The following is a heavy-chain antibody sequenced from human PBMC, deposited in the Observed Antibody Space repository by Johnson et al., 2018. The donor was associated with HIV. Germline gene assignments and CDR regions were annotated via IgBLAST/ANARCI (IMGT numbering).Heavy chain of an antibody. CDR3: ARGPSQLYWPDVAFDI. CDR2: INWNGGTT. CDR1: GFSFDDYG. D-gene: IGHD2-8*02. Sequence: VQLVESGGGEVRPGGSLRLSCAASGFSFDDYGMSWVRQAAGKGLEWVSGINWNGGTTSYEDSVKGRFTTSRDNANNSLYLQMNSLRAEDTAVYYCARGPSQLYWPDVAFDIWGQGTTVTVSS. J-gene: IGHJ3*02. V-gene: IGHV3-20*04.